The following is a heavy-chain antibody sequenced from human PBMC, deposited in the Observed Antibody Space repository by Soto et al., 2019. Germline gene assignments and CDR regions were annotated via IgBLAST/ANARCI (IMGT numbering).Heavy chain of an antibody. J-gene: IGHJ5*02. D-gene: IGHD6-19*01. CDR3: AREPVAGIWFDP. V-gene: IGHV1-18*01. CDR2: INGNT. CDR1: GYTFTSYG. Sequence: QVQLVQSGAEVKKPGASVKVSCKASGYTFTSYGISWVRQAPGQGLEWMGWINGNTNYAQKLQDRVTMTTDTSTSTAYMELRSLRSDDTAVYYCAREPVAGIWFDPWGQGTLVTVSS.